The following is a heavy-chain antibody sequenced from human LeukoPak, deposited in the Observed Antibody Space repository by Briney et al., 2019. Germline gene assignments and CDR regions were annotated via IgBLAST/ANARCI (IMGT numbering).Heavy chain of an antibody. D-gene: IGHD2-21*01. V-gene: IGHV1-2*02. CDR1: GGNFSSYG. CDR3: ARMDPYCGGDCYPTWDFQH. Sequence: ASVKVSCKASGGNFSSYGFSWVRQAPGQGLEWMGWINPNSGGTNYAQKFQGRVTMTRDTSISTAYMELSRLRSDDTAVYYCARMDPYCGGDCYPTWDFQHWGQGTLVIVSS. CDR2: INPNSGGT. J-gene: IGHJ1*01.